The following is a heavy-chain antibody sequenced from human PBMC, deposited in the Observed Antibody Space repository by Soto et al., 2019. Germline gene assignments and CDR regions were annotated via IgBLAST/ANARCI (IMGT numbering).Heavy chain of an antibody. J-gene: IGHJ6*03. V-gene: IGHV1-8*01. D-gene: IGHD3-16*01. Sequence: ASVKVSCKASGYTFTSYDINWVRQATGQGLEWMGWMNPNSGNTGYAQKFQGRVTMTRNTSISTAYMELSSLRSEDTAVYYCARGRRLGYYYYYYMDVWGKGTTVTVSS. CDR1: GYTFTSYD. CDR2: MNPNSGNT. CDR3: ARGRRLGYYYYYYMDV.